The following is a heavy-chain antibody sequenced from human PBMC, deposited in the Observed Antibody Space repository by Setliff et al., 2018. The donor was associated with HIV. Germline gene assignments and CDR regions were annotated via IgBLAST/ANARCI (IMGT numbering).Heavy chain of an antibody. CDR2: IKEDGSEK. CDR1: GLTFSSYW. Sequence: LRLSCAASGLTFSSYWMSWVRQAPGKGLEWMANIKEDGSEKYYVDSVKGRFTISRDNSKNTLYLQMNSLRSEDTAVYFCAKSFNSGPTNWNIDVWGTGTTVTVSS. CDR3: AKSFNSGPTNWNIDV. V-gene: IGHV3-7*01. J-gene: IGHJ6*03. D-gene: IGHD1-20*01.